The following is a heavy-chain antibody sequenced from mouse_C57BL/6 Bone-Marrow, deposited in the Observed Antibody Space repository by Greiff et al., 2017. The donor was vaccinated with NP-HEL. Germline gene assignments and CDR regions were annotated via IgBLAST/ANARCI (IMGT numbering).Heavy chain of an antibody. V-gene: IGHV1-55*01. Sequence: QVQLQQPGAELVKPGASVKMSCKASGYTFTSYWITWVKQRPGQGLEWIGDIYPGSGSTNYNEKFKSKATLTVDTSSSTAYMQLSSLTSEDSAVYYCARFGHYGSSYYAMDYWGQGTSVTVSS. CDR3: ARFGHYGSSYYAMDY. D-gene: IGHD1-1*01. CDR1: GYTFTSYW. J-gene: IGHJ4*01. CDR2: IYPGSGST.